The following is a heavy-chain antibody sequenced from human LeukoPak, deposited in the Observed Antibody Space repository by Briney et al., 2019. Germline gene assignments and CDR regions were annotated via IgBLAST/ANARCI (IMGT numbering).Heavy chain of an antibody. J-gene: IGHJ4*02. Sequence: GGSLRLSCAASGFTFSTYTMNWVRQAPGKGLEWVSSISTSSTYIYYADSVKGRFTISRDNAKNSLYLQMNSLRAEDTAVYYCARDGRGFDYWGQGTLVTVSS. CDR2: ISTSSTYI. CDR3: ARDGRGFDY. V-gene: IGHV3-21*01. D-gene: IGHD1-1*01. CDR1: GFTFSTYT.